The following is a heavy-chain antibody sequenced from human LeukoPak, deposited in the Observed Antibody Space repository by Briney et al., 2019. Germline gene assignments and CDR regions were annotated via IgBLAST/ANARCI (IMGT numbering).Heavy chain of an antibody. V-gene: IGHV3-23*01. Sequence: PGGSLRLSCAASGFTFRNYGLSWVRQAPGKGLEWVSYISGAGGNVNYADSVKGRFTISRDNSKNTLYLQLNSLRAEDTAVYYCAKDVGDWYFDLWGRGTLVTVSS. CDR2: ISGAGGNV. CDR3: AKDVGDWYFDL. J-gene: IGHJ2*01. D-gene: IGHD3-10*01. CDR1: GFTFRNYG.